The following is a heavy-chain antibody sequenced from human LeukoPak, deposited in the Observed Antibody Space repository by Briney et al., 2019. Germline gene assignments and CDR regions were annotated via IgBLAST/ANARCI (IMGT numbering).Heavy chain of an antibody. J-gene: IGHJ3*02. V-gene: IGHV5-10-1*01. CDR1: GYSFHSYW. D-gene: IGHD2-2*01. CDR3: ARGGAVERYCSSTSCYWVDAFDI. CDR2: IDPSDSYT. Sequence: GESLKISRKGAGYSFHSYWISGVRQMPGKGLEWMGRIDPSDSYTNYSPSFQGHVTISADKSISTAYLQWSSLKASDTAMYRCARGGAVERYCSSTSCYWVDAFDILGQGTMVTVSS.